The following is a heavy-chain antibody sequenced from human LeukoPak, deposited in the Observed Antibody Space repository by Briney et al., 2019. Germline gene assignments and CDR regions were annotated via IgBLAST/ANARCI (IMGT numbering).Heavy chain of an antibody. Sequence: PGGSLRLSCAASGFTFSSYSMNWVRQAPGKGLEWVSSISSSSSYIYYADSVKGRFTISRDNAKNSLYLQMNSLRAEDTAVYYCARGLAGSSWVDYWGQGTLVTVSS. D-gene: IGHD6-13*01. J-gene: IGHJ4*02. V-gene: IGHV3-21*01. CDR1: GFTFSSYS. CDR2: ISSSSSYI. CDR3: ARGLAGSSWVDY.